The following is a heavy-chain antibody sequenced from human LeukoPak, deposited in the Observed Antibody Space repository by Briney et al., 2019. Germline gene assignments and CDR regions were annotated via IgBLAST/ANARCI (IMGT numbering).Heavy chain of an antibody. J-gene: IGHJ4*02. V-gene: IGHV3-48*02. D-gene: IGHD3-10*01. Sequence: GGSLRLSCAASGFIFNTYSMNWVRQAPGKGLEWVSYISRSSSTIYYADSVKGRFTVARDDANNSLYLQMNSLRDEDTAVYFCARIRGGVSGSYYSDYWGQGTLVTVSP. CDR1: GFIFNTYS. CDR2: ISRSSSTI. CDR3: ARIRGGVSGSYYSDY.